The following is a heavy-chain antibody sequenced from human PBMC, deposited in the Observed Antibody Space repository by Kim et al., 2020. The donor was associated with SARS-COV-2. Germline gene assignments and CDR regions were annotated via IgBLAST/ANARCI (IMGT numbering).Heavy chain of an antibody. D-gene: IGHD1-1*01. J-gene: IGHJ4*02. V-gene: IGHV4-39*01. Sequence: SETLSLTCTVSGGSVANREYYWCWIRQPPGQGLEWIATIFLSGDTYYKPSLQGRITISVDTSNNQFSLRLTSVTAVDTGVYYCSTHKWNFPIDSWGQGA. CDR1: GGSVANREYY. CDR3: STHKWNFPIDS. CDR2: IFLSGDT.